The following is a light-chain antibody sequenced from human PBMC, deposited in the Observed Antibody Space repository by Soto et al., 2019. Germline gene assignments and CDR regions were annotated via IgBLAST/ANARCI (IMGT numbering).Light chain of an antibody. V-gene: IGKV1-5*03. Sequence: DMKTTQSPSTLTRKVGDRVTLTCRASQTIRSWLVCYQQKPGKARKLLIYKASTLKSGVPSRFSGSGSGTEFTLTISSLQPDDFATYYCQHYNIYSEAFGHVSNVAIK. CDR2: KAS. CDR3: QHYNIYSEA. J-gene: IGKJ3*01. CDR1: QTIRSW.